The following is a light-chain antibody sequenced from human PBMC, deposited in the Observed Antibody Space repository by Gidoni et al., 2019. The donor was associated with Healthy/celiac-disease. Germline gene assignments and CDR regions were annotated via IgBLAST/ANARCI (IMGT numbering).Light chain of an antibody. Sequence: QPALSQPASVSGSPRHSLTISCTGTSSDDGSYNLVSCYQQHPAQDPKLMIYEGSKRPSGVSNRFSGAKSGNTASLTISGLQAEDEADDYCCSYAGSSTPNWVFGGGTKLTVL. J-gene: IGLJ3*02. V-gene: IGLV2-23*01. CDR3: CSYAGSSTPNWV. CDR1: SSDDGSYNL. CDR2: EGS.